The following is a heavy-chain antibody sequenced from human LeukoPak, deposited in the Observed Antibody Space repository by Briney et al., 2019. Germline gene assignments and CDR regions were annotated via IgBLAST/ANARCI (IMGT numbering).Heavy chain of an antibody. V-gene: IGHV3-7*03. Sequence: GGSLRLSCAASGFALSSHWMTWFRQVPGRGPEWVANVNRDGSETYYLDSVKGRFTISKDNAKNSLYLQMNSLRAEDTALYHCARNNGMDVWGQGTTVIVSS. CDR1: GFALSSHW. CDR3: ARNNGMDV. CDR2: VNRDGSET. J-gene: IGHJ6*02.